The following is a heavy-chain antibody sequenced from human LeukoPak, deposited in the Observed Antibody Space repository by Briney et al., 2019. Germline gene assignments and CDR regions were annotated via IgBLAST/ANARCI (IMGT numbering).Heavy chain of an antibody. D-gene: IGHD4-17*01. CDR1: GFTFSNYA. Sequence: GGSLTLSCAASGFTFSNYAMSWARQAPGKGLEWVSAISGAGGSTYYAVSVRGRFTISRDNSKNTLYLQMNSLRAEDTAVYYCAKDRDYGDYVPENWGQGTLVTVSP. CDR3: AKDRDYGDYVPEN. CDR2: ISGAGGST. V-gene: IGHV3-23*01. J-gene: IGHJ4*02.